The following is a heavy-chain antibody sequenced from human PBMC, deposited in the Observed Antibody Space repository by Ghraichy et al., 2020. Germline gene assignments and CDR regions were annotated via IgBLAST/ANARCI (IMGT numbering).Heavy chain of an antibody. D-gene: IGHD3-22*01. Sequence: ASVKVSCKASGYTFTIYYIHWVRQAPGQGLGWVGRINPNSGGTNYAQNLQGRVTMTRDTSISTAYLELSRLRSDDTAVYYCARDLDYSDTSGYYSFYPTQHPNNDYWGQGTLVTVSS. CDR3: ARDLDYSDTSGYYSFYPTQHPNNDY. CDR2: INPNSGGT. CDR1: GYTFTIYY. V-gene: IGHV1-2*06. J-gene: IGHJ4*02.